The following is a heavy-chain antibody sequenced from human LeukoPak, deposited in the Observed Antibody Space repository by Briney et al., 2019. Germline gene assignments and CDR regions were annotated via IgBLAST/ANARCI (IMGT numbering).Heavy chain of an antibody. CDR1: GFTFSSYS. CDR3: ARDITMAARFYYFDY. D-gene: IGHD6-6*01. V-gene: IGHV3-48*04. Sequence: GGSLRLSCAASGFTFSSYSMNWVRQAPGKGLEWVSYISSSSSTIYYADSVKGRFTISRDNAKNSLYLQMNSLRAEDTAVYYCARDITMAARFYYFDYWGQGTLVTVSS. J-gene: IGHJ4*02. CDR2: ISSSSSTI.